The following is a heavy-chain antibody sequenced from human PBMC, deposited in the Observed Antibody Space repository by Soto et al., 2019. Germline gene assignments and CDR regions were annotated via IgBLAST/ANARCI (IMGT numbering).Heavy chain of an antibody. D-gene: IGHD6-13*01. J-gene: IGHJ4*02. CDR2: INPNSGGT. CDR1: GYTFTGYY. V-gene: IGHV1-2*04. Sequence: GASVKVSCKASGYTFTGYYMHWVRQAPGQGLEWMGWINPNSGGTNYAQKFQGWVTMTRDTSISTAYMELSRLRSDDTAVYYCAAGYSSSWYYFDYWGQGTLVNVSS. CDR3: AAGYSSSWYYFDY.